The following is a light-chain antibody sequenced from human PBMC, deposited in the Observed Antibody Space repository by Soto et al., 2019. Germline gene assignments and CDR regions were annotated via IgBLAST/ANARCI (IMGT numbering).Light chain of an antibody. CDR1: SSDVGGYNY. CDR2: DVI. Sequence: QSVLTQPRSVSGSPGQSVTISCTGTSSDVGGYNYVSWYQQHPGKAPKLMIYDVIKRPSGVPDRFSGSKSGNTASLTISGLQAEDEADYYCCSYAGSYTFEVDGGTKLTVL. J-gene: IGLJ2*01. V-gene: IGLV2-11*01. CDR3: CSYAGSYTFE.